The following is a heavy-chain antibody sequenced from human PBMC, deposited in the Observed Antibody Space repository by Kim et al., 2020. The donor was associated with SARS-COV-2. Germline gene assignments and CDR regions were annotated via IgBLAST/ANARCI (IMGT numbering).Heavy chain of an antibody. D-gene: IGHD3-9*01. J-gene: IGHJ5*02. CDR2: IGTAGDT. V-gene: IGHV3-13*01. Sequence: GGSLRLSCAASGFTFSSYDMHWVRQATGKGLEWVSAIGTAGDTYYPGSVKGRFTISRENAKNSLYLQMNSLRAGDTAVYYCARDLKPDILTGYYGGWWGNWFDPWGQGTLVTVSS. CDR3: ARDLKPDILTGYYGGWWGNWFDP. CDR1: GFTFSSYD.